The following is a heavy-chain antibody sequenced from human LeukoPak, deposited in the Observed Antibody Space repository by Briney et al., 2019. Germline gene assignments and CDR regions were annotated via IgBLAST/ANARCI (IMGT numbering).Heavy chain of an antibody. D-gene: IGHD3-10*01. CDR2: IQSKTDGGTT. J-gene: IGHJ4*02. Sequence: GGSLRLSCAASGFTFSNTWMNWVRQAPGKGLEWVGRIQSKTDGGTTEYAAPVKGRFTISRDDSKTTLYLQTNSLKTEDTAVYYCATLTVRGVINIWGQGTLVTVSS. CDR3: ATLTVRGVINI. V-gene: IGHV3-15*01. CDR1: GFTFSNTW.